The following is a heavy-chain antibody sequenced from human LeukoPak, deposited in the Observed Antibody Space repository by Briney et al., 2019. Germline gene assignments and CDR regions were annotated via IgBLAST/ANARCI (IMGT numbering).Heavy chain of an antibody. Sequence: GRSLRLSCAASGFTFSDYGMQWVRQVPGKGLEWVALISTDGSHKDYADSVKGRFTLSRDNSKNTLYLQMNSLRVEDTAVYYCAKDGTTSWFGEATWGQGTLVTVSS. CDR3: AKDGTTSWFGEAT. J-gene: IGHJ5*02. CDR1: GFTFSDYG. D-gene: IGHD3-10*01. V-gene: IGHV3-30*18. CDR2: ISTDGSHK.